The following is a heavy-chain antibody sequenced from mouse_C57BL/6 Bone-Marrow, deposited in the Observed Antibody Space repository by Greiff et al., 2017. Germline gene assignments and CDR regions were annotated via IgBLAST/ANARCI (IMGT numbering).Heavy chain of an antibody. D-gene: IGHD1-1*01. V-gene: IGHV1-26*01. CDR1: GYTFTDYY. Sequence: EVQLQESGPELVKPGASVKISCKASGYTFTDYYMNWVKQSPGKSLEWIGDINPNNGGTSYNQKFKGKSTLTVDKSSSTAYMELRSLTSEDSAVYYCARERSRSFDYGGQGTTLTVSS. CDR2: INPNNGGT. CDR3: ARERSRSFDY. J-gene: IGHJ2*01.